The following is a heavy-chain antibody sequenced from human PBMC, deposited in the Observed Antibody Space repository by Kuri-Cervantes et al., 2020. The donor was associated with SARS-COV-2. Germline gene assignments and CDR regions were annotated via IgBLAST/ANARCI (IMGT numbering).Heavy chain of an antibody. J-gene: IGHJ6*02. V-gene: IGHV1-69*13. Sequence: SVKVSCKASGYTFTSYGISWVRQAPGQGLEWMGGIIPIFGTANYAQKFQGRVTITADESTSTAYMELSSLRSEDTAVYYCARDRHDYGDYFAPSRYYYHYGMDVWGQGTTVTVSS. CDR1: GYTFTSYG. CDR3: ARDRHDYGDYFAPSRYYYHYGMDV. CDR2: IIPIFGTA. D-gene: IGHD4-17*01.